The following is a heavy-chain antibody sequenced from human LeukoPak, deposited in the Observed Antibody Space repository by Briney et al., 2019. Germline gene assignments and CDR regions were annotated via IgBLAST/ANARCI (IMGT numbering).Heavy chain of an antibody. J-gene: IGHJ4*02. CDR3: ARWEGLYGSGSYSGY. D-gene: IGHD3-10*01. CDR2: INPNSGGT. CDR1: GYTFTGYY. V-gene: IGHV1-2*02. Sequence: ASVTVSCKASGYTFTGYYMHWVRQAPGQGLEWMGWINPNSGGTNYAQKFQGRVTMTRDTSISTAYMELSRLRSDDTAVYYCARWEGLYGSGSYSGYWGQGTLVTVSS.